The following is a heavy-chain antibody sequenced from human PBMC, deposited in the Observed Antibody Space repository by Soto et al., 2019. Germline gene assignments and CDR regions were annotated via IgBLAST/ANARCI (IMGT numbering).Heavy chain of an antibody. CDR1: GFTFGASA. CDR2: IGSKGETYAT. D-gene: IGHD5-18*01. J-gene: IGHJ4*02. V-gene: IGHV3-73*01. Sequence: GGSLRLSCAASGFTFGASALQWVRQASGKGLEWLGRIGSKGETYATTYAASVKGRFTTSRDDSKKTAYLQMNSLKIDDTVVYYCTSRRDWTAVDPFDNWGLGALVTVSS. CDR3: TSRRDWTAVDPFDN.